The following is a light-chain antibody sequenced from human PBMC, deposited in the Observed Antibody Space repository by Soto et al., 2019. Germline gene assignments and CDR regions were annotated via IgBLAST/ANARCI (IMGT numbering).Light chain of an antibody. V-gene: IGKV3-11*01. CDR1: QSISSY. J-gene: IGKJ4*01. CDR3: QQRTNWPLT. CDR2: DAS. Sequence: EIVLTQSPATLSLSPGVRATLSCRASQSISSYLAWYQQKPGQAPRLLIYDASNRATGIPARFRGSGSGTDFTLTISSLEPEDFAIYYCQQRTNWPLTFGGVTKVEIK.